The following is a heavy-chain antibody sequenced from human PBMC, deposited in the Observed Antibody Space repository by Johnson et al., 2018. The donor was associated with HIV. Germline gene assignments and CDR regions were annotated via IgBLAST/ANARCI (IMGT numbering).Heavy chain of an antibody. Sequence: EVQLVESGGGVVQPGRSLRLSCAASGFTFSSSWMHWVCQAPEKGLEWVANIKQDGSEKYYVDSVKGRFTISRDNSKNTLYLQMNSLRAEDTAVYYCARDRRYYDRSGDYHDAFETWGQGTMVTVSS. V-gene: IGHV3-7*03. D-gene: IGHD3-22*01. CDR1: GFTFSSSW. J-gene: IGHJ3*02. CDR2: IKQDGSEK. CDR3: ARDRRYYDRSGDYHDAFET.